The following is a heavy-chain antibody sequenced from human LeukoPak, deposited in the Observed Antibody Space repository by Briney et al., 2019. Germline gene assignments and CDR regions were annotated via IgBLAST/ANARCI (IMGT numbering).Heavy chain of an antibody. CDR1: GFTFSSYS. CDR3: AGDGYFDAFDI. V-gene: IGHV3-48*04. Sequence: GGSLRLSCAASGFTFSSYSMNWVRQAPGKGLEWVSYISSSSSTIYYADSVKGRFTISRDNAKNSLYLQMNSLRAEDTAVYYCAGDGYFDAFDIWGQGTMVTVSS. CDR2: ISSSSSTI. J-gene: IGHJ3*02. D-gene: IGHD6-13*01.